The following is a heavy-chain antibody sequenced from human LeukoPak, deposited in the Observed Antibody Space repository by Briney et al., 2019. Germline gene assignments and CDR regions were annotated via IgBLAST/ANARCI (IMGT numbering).Heavy chain of an antibody. CDR2: ISTSSNYI. Sequence: PGGSLRLSCAASGFTFSSYSMNWVRQAPGKGLEWVSSISTSSNYIYYADSVKGRFTISRDNAKTSLYLQMNSLRAEDTAVYYCARDHVGSYYSRWFDPWGQGTLVTVSS. CDR1: GFTFSSYS. CDR3: ARDHVGSYYSRWFDP. V-gene: IGHV3-21*01. D-gene: IGHD1-26*01. J-gene: IGHJ5*02.